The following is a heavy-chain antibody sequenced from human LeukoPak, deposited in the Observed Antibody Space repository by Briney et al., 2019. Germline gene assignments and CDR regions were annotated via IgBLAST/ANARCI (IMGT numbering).Heavy chain of an antibody. D-gene: IGHD2-15*01. J-gene: IGHJ4*02. Sequence: GASVKVFCNPSGYTFTSFGISWVRQAPGQGLEWMGWIGAYNGDTNYAQKFQGRVTMTTDTSTSTAYMDLRSLRSDDTAVYYCTRDHCRGDNCPSFDYWGQGTLVTVSS. CDR2: IGAYNGDT. V-gene: IGHV1-18*04. CDR3: TRDHCRGDNCPSFDY. CDR1: GYTFTSFG.